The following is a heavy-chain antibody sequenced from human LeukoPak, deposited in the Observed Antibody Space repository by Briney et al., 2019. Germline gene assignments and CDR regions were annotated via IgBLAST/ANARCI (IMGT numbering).Heavy chain of an antibody. CDR2: ISPNGGST. V-gene: IGHV1-46*01. J-gene: IGHJ4*02. CDR3: ASGNCDGDCYYDY. D-gene: IGHD2-21*02. CDR1: GYTFTTYY. Sequence: ASVKVSCNASGYTFTTYYIHWVRQAPGQGLEWMGMISPNGGSTTYSQKFQGRVTMTRDTSTGTVYMELSSLRSEDTAVYYCASGNCDGDCYYDYWGQGTLVTVSS.